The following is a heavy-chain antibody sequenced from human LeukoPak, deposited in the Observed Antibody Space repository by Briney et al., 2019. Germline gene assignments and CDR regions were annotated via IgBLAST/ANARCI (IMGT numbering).Heavy chain of an antibody. J-gene: IGHJ5*02. CDR1: GGTFSSYA. V-gene: IGHV1-69*01. Sequence: SVKVSCKASGGTFSSYAISWVRQAPGQGLEWKGGIIPIFGTANYAQKFQGRVTITADESTSTAYMELSSLRSEDTAVYYCARAVVVLPAVGPLNWFDPWGQGTLLTVSS. CDR2: IIPIFGTA. D-gene: IGHD2-2*01. CDR3: ARAVVVLPAVGPLNWFDP.